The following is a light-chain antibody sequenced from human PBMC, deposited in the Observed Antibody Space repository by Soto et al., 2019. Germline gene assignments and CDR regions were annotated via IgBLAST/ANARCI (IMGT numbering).Light chain of an antibody. CDR1: QDITSY. Sequence: DIQMTQSPSSLSASVGDRVTITRQASQDITSYLNWYQHKPGKAPKLLIYDASILEAGVPPRFSGSGSGTDFTFTISSLQHEDVATYYCQYCGYLPIFGPGTTVDFK. V-gene: IGKV1-33*01. CDR3: QYCGYLPI. CDR2: DAS. J-gene: IGKJ3*01.